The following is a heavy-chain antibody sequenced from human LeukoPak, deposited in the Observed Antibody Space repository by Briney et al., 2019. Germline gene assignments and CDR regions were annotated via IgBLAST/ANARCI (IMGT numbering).Heavy chain of an antibody. CDR3: ARQITFGGIEFDP. D-gene: IGHD3-16*01. CDR1: GYSFTSNW. V-gene: IGHV5-51*01. Sequence: RGESLKISCKASGYSFTSNWIGWVRQMPGKGLEWMGIIYPGDSDTRYSPSFQGQVTISADKPISTAYLQWSSLKASDTAMYYCARQITFGGIEFDPWGQGTLVTVSS. CDR2: IYPGDSDT. J-gene: IGHJ5*02.